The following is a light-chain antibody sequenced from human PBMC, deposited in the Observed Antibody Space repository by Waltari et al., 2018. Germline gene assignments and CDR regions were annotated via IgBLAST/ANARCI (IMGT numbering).Light chain of an antibody. Sequence: TVMTQSPVALSVSPGERVTLSCRASQSVSSNLAWYQQKPGQAPRLLIYGVSTRATGIPARLSGSGSGTEFTLTISSLQSEDFAVYSCQQYNDWPPVTFGGGTKVEIK. CDR1: QSVSSN. CDR2: GVS. CDR3: QQYNDWPPVT. V-gene: IGKV3-15*01. J-gene: IGKJ4*01.